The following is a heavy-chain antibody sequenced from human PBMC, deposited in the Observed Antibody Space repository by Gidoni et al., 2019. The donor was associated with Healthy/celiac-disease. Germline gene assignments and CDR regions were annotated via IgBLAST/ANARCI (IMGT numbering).Heavy chain of an antibody. Sequence: QVQLQQWGAGLLKPSEPLSLTCAVYGGSFSGYYWSWIRQPPGKGLEWIGEINHSGSTNYNPSLKIRVTISVDTSKNQFSLKLSSVTAADTAVYYCARAEYSGYDWGQGTLVTVSS. V-gene: IGHV4-34*01. CDR1: GGSFSGYY. CDR2: INHSGST. CDR3: ARAEYSGYD. D-gene: IGHD5-12*01. J-gene: IGHJ4*02.